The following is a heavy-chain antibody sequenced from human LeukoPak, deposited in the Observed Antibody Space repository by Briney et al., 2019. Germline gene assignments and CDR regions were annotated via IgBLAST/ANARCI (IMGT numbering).Heavy chain of an antibody. V-gene: IGHV3-23*01. J-gene: IGHJ6*03. CDR2: ISGSGGST. CDR3: AKGGGCYYYYCYMDV. CDR1: GFTFSSYG. Sequence: GGSLRLSCAASGFTFSSYGMSWVRQAPGKGLEWVSAISGSGGSTYYADSVKGRFTISRDNSKNTLYLQMNSLRAEDTAVYYCAKGGGCYYYYCYMDVWGKGTTVTISS. D-gene: IGHD3-10*01.